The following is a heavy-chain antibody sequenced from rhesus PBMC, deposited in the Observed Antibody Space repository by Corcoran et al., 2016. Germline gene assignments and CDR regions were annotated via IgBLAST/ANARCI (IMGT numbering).Heavy chain of an antibody. CDR2: VDGADSTT. CDR1: GFSLGDNW. J-gene: IGHJ6*01. V-gene: IGHV3-28*02. CDR3: ADIYGLDS. Sequence: EVQLVQSGGGLAKPGGSLRLSCRVSGFSLGDNWMHWVRQAPGKGLEWLSAVDGADSTTYYADSVGGRFTASRENAKNTLYLQADSLRVEDTAVYYCADIYGLDSWGQGVVVTVSS.